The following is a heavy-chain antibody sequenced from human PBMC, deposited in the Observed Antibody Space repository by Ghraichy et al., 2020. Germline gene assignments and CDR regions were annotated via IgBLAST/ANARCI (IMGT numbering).Heavy chain of an antibody. CDR3: ARGSTMVRYYYYDGMDV. CDR2: ITSSTRFI. V-gene: IGHV3-48*02. Sequence: GGSPRLSCVGSGFTLSSYSMNWVRQAPGKGLEWVSYITSSTRFISYADSVKGRFTVSRDNAQNSLYLQMKSLRDEDTAVYYCARGSTMVRYYYYDGMDVWGQGTTVTVCS. D-gene: IGHD5/OR15-5a*01. CDR1: GFTLSSYS. J-gene: IGHJ6*02.